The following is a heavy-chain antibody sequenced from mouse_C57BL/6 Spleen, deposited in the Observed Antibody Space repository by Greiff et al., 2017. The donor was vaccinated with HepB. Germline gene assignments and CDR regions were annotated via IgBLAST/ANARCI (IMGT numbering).Heavy chain of an antibody. CDR3: ARGRDGWWFAY. Sequence: QVQLKQPGAELVKPGASVKVSCKASGYTFTSYWMHWVKQRPGRGLEWIGRIDPNSGGTKYNEKFKSKATLTVDKPSSTAYMQLSSLTSEDSAVYYCARGRDGWWFAYWGQGTMVTVSS. CDR1: GYTFTSYW. J-gene: IGHJ3*01. D-gene: IGHD2-3*01. CDR2: IDPNSGGT. V-gene: IGHV1-72*01.